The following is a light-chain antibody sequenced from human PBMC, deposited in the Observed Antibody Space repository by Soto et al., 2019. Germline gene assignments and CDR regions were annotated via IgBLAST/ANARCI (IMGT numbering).Light chain of an antibody. CDR2: AAS. V-gene: IGKV1-9*01. Sequence: DIQLTQSPSFLSASVGDRVTITCRASQGISSYLAWYQQKPGKAPNLLIYAASSLQSGVPSRFSGSGPGTEFTLTISGLQPEDFESYYCQQLNSYPLTFGGGTKVEIK. J-gene: IGKJ4*01. CDR3: QQLNSYPLT. CDR1: QGISSY.